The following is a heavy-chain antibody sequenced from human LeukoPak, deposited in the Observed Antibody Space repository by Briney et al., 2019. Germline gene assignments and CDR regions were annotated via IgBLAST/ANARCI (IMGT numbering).Heavy chain of an antibody. CDR3: ARPSFTQGSYFDY. CDR2: IRHDGGET. D-gene: IGHD2-15*01. V-gene: IGHV3-7*01. J-gene: IGHJ4*02. Sequence: GGSLRLSCAASGFSFITNWMGWVRQAPGKELEWVANIRHDGGETYYVGSVKGRFTISRDNAKNSLYLQMNSLSAEDTAVYYCARPSFTQGSYFDYWGQGTLVTVSS. CDR1: GFSFITNW.